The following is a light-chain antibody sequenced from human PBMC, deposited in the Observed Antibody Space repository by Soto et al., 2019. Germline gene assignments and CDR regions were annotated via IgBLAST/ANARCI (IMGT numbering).Light chain of an antibody. CDR2: SND. V-gene: IGLV1-44*01. Sequence: QAVVTQPPSASATPGQRVTISCSGGSSNIGSNTVSWYQQLPGTAPKLLIYSNDQRPSGVPDRFSGSKSGTAASLAINGLQSEDEADYYCAAWDDSLNGLLFGGGTKLTVL. CDR3: AAWDDSLNGLL. CDR1: SSNIGSNT. J-gene: IGLJ2*01.